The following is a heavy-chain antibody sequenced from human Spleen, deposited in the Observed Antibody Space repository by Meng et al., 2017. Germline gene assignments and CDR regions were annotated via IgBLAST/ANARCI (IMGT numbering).Heavy chain of an antibody. V-gene: IGHV1-2*06. Sequence: ASVKVSCKPSGYPFTAYYIHWVRQAPGQGLEWMGHIIPNSGDTLYAPKFQGRVSMTADTSIGTAYVELSGLRSDDTAIYYCVRAENISLGKLFGDYWGQGTLVTVSS. CDR2: IIPNSGDT. CDR3: VRAENISLGKLFGDY. J-gene: IGHJ4*02. D-gene: IGHD2-21*01. CDR1: GYPFTAYY.